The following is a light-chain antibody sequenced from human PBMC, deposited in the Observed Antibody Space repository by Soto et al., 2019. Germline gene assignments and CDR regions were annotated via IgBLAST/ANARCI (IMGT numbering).Light chain of an antibody. CDR2: DAS. J-gene: IGKJ3*01. CDR3: QQYNTLPFT. Sequence: DIQMTQSPSPLSASVGDRVTITCQASQDIRKYLNWYQQKPGKAPKFLIYDASNLETGVPLRFSGSGSGTDFTFTISSLQPEDIATYYCQQYNTLPFTFGPGTKVDIK. CDR1: QDIRKY. V-gene: IGKV1-33*01.